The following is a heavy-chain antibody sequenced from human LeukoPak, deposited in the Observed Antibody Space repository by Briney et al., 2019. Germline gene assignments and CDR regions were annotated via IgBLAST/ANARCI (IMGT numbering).Heavy chain of an antibody. CDR3: ARLGYYDFWSGYSDY. J-gene: IGHJ4*02. V-gene: IGHV4-34*01. D-gene: IGHD3-3*01. CDR2: INHSGST. CDR1: GGSINSYY. Sequence: SETLSLTCTVSGGSINSYYWNWIRQPPGKGLEWIGEINHSGSTNYNPSLKSRVTISVDTSKNQFSLKLSSVTAADTAVYYCARLGYYDFWSGYSDYWGQGTLVTVSS.